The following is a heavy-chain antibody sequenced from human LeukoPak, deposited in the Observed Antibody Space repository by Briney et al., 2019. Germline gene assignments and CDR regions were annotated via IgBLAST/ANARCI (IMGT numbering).Heavy chain of an antibody. D-gene: IGHD2-2*01. CDR2: IYYSGTT. Sequence: PSETLSLTRTVSGGSIGSSSYYWGWIRQPPGKGLEWIGIIYYSGTTYYNPSLKSRVTISIDTSKNQFSLRLTSVTAADTAVYYCARHRRVSSRYFDYWGQGTLVTVSS. CDR3: ARHRRVSSRYFDY. J-gene: IGHJ4*02. V-gene: IGHV4-39*01. CDR1: GGSIGSSSYY.